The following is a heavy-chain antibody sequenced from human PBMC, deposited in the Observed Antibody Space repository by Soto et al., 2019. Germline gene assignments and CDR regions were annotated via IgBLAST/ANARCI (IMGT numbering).Heavy chain of an antibody. J-gene: IGHJ4*02. Sequence: GGSLRLSCAASGFTFSSYWMSWVRQAPGKGLEWVANIKQDGSEKYYVDSVRGRFTISRDNAKNSLYLQMNSLRAEDTAVYYCAREGSIYDSSGYYYLDWGQGTLVTVSS. CDR1: GFTFSSYW. V-gene: IGHV3-7*01. CDR3: AREGSIYDSSGYYYLD. D-gene: IGHD3-22*01. CDR2: IKQDGSEK.